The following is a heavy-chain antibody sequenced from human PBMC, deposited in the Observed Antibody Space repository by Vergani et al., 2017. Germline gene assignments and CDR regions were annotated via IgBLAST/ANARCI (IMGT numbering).Heavy chain of an antibody. J-gene: IGHJ6*02. CDR2: IIPIFGTA. CDR3: ASSDITIFGVVSIRCYYYYCMDV. V-gene: IGHV1-69*01. Sequence: QVQLVQSGAEVKKPGSSVKVSCKASGGTFNSYAISWVRQAPGQGLEWMGGIIPIFGTANYAQKFQGRVTITADESTSTAYMELSSMGSEDTAVYYCASSDITIFGVVSIRCYYYYCMDVWGQGTTVTVSS. CDR1: GGTFNSYA. D-gene: IGHD3-3*01.